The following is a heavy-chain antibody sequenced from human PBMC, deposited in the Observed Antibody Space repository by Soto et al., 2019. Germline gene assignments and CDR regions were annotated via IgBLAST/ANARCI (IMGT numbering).Heavy chain of an antibody. Sequence: ESGGGVVQPGRSLRLSCAASGFTFSSYAMHWVRQAPGKGLEWVAVISYDGSNKYFADSVKGRFIISRDNSKNTLYLQMNSLRAEDTAVYYCAKGSTSGWRNWFDPWGQGTLVTVSS. J-gene: IGHJ5*02. V-gene: IGHV3-30*04. CDR2: ISYDGSNK. CDR3: AKGSTSGWRNWFDP. CDR1: GFTFSSYA. D-gene: IGHD6-19*01.